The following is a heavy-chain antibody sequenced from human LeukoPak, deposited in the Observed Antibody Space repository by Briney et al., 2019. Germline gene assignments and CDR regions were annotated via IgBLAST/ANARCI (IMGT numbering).Heavy chain of an antibody. V-gene: IGHV3-21*01. CDR1: GFTFSSYS. CDR2: ISSSSSYI. J-gene: IGHJ4*02. CDR3: ARDSGPLEWLLGYFDY. D-gene: IGHD3-3*01. Sequence: PGGSLRLSCAASGFTFSSYSMNWVRQAPGKGLEWVSSISSSSSYIYYADSVKGRFTISRDNAKNSLYLQMNSLRAEDTAVYYCARDSGPLEWLLGYFDYWGQGTLVTVSS.